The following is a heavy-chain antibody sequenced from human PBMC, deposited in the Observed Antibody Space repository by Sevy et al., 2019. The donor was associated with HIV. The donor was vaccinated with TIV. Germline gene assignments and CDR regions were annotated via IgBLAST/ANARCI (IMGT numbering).Heavy chain of an antibody. J-gene: IGHJ3*02. CDR1: GFTFSSYA. CDR2: ISYDGSNK. CDR3: AREHSSSSAFDI. D-gene: IGHD6-13*01. Sequence: GGSLRLSCAASGFTFSSYAIHWVRQAPGKGLEWVAVISYDGSNKYYADSVKGRFTISRDNSKNTLYLQMNSLRAEDTAVYYCAREHSSSSAFDIWGQGTMVTVSS. V-gene: IGHV3-30-3*01.